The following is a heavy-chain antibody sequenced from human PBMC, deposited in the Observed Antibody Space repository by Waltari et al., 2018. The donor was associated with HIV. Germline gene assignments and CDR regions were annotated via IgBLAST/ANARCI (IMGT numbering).Heavy chain of an antibody. CDR1: GYTFTNYA. D-gene: IGHD6-19*01. V-gene: IGHV1-3*01. CDR2: INPGTGST. J-gene: IGHJ4*02. Sequence: QVNLVQSGADVKKPGASVKVSCKTSGYTFTNYALHWVRQAPGQRLEWVGWINPGTGSTKYSQPSQARVTFTRDTSASTVYMELSSLTSADTALYYCARGKAVSGGDFWGQGTLVTVSS. CDR3: ARGKAVSGGDF.